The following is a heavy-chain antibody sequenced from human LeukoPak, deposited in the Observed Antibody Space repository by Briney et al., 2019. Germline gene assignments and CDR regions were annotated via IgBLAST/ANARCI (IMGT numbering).Heavy chain of an antibody. V-gene: IGHV3-23*01. CDR3: AKDSDYYDSSSDY. J-gene: IGHJ4*02. Sequence: GGSLKLSCAASGFTFSSYAMSWVRQAPGKGLEWVSAISGSGGSTYYADSVKGRFTISRDNSKNTLYLQMNSLRAEDTAVYYCAKDSDYYDSSSDYWGQGTLVTVSS. CDR2: ISGSGGST. D-gene: IGHD3-22*01. CDR1: GFTFSSYA.